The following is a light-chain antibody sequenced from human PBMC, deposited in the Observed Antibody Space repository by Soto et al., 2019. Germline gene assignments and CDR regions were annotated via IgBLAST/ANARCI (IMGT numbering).Light chain of an antibody. CDR1: QSVSSSY. Sequence: ELVLTQSPGTLSLSPGARATLSCRASQSVSSSYLAWYQQKPGQAPRLLIXGASSRATGIPDRFSGSGSGTEFTRTISSLEPEEFARYYCQQRSNWPPLITYGQGTRLEIK. CDR3: QQRSNWPPLIT. V-gene: IGKV3D-20*02. J-gene: IGKJ5*01. CDR2: GAS.